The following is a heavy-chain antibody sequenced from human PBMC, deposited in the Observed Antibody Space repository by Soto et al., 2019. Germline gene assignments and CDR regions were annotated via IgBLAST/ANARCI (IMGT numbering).Heavy chain of an antibody. J-gene: IGHJ3*02. V-gene: IGHV1-69*04. CDR3: ARDVPLMLATMIVYDAFDI. CDR1: GGTFSSYT. Sequence: GASVKVSCKASGGTFSSYTISWVRQAPGQGLEWMGRIIPILGIANYAQKFQGRVTITADKSTSTAYMELSSLRSEDTAEYYCARDVPLMLATMIVYDAFDIWGQGTMVTVSS. CDR2: IIPILGIA. D-gene: IGHD3-22*01.